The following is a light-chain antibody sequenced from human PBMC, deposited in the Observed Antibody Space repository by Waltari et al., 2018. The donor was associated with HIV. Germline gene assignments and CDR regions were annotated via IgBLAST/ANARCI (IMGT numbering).Light chain of an antibody. J-gene: IGLJ2*01. CDR2: DVS. CDR1: RSDIGDYNF. CDR3: SSYSSSNTVV. V-gene: IGLV2-14*03. Sequence: QSALTQPASMSGSPGQSITIYCAGTRSDIGDYNFVSWFQQHPGKAPKLIFHDVSHSVSVVSDRFSASKSGNTASLTIAGLQPEDEADYYCSSYSSSNTVVFGGGTKLTVL.